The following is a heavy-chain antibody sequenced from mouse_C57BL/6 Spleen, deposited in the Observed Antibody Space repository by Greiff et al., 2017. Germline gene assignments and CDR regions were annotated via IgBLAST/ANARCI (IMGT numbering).Heavy chain of an antibody. CDR1: GFSLSTSGMG. CDR2: IYWDDDK. D-gene: IGHD1-1*01. Sequence: QVQLKESGPGILQSSQTLSLTCSFSGFSLSTSGMGVSWIRQPSGKGLEWLAHIYWDDDKRYNPSLKSRLTISKDTSRNQVFLKITSVDTADTATYYCARFITTVVADRYYAMDYWGQGTSVTVSS. V-gene: IGHV8-12*01. J-gene: IGHJ4*01. CDR3: ARFITTVVADRYYAMDY.